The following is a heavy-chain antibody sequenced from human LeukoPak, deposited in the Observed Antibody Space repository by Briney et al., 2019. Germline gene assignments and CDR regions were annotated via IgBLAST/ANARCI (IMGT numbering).Heavy chain of an antibody. J-gene: IGHJ2*01. CDR2: IGTAGDT. V-gene: IGHV3-13*01. Sequence: PGGSLRLSCAASGFTFSSYDMHWVRQATGKGLEWVSAIGTAGDTYYPGSVKGRFTISRENAKNSLYLQMNSLRARDTAVYYCARGAVGLRLGWYFDLWGRGTLVTVSS. CDR1: GFTFSSYD. CDR3: ARGAVGLRLGWYFDL. D-gene: IGHD5-12*01.